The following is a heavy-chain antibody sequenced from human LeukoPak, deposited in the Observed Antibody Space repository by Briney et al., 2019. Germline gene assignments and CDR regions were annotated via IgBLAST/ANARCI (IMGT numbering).Heavy chain of an antibody. CDR2: ISGSGGST. CDR3: AKVHIEMDVVVVVAATYFDY. J-gene: IGHJ4*02. Sequence: GGSLRLSCAASGFTFSSYAMSWVRQAPGKGLEWVSVISGSGGSTYYADSVKGRFTISRDNSKNTLYLQMNSLRAEDTAVYYCAKVHIEMDVVVVVAATYFDYWGQGTLVTVSS. D-gene: IGHD2-15*01. CDR1: GFTFSSYA. V-gene: IGHV3-23*01.